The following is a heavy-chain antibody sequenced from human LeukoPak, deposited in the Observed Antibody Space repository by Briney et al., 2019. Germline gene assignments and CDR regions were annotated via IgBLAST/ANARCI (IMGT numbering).Heavy chain of an antibody. CDR3: ARHPFPEGNCGSSSCYGFYYYMDV. V-gene: IGHV4-39*01. J-gene: IGHJ6*03. D-gene: IGHD2-2*01. CDR1: GGSISSSSYY. CDR2: IYYSGNT. Sequence: SEALSLTCSVSGGSISSSSYYWAWIRQPPGKGLEVIGSIYYSGNTYYNPSLKSRVTISVDRSKNQFSLKLSSMTAADTAVYYCARHPFPEGNCGSSSCYGFYYYMDVWGKGTTVTVSS.